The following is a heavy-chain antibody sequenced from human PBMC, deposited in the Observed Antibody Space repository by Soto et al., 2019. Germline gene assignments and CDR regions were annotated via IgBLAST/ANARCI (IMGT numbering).Heavy chain of an antibody. V-gene: IGHV3-23*01. D-gene: IGHD2-2*01. J-gene: IGHJ4*02. CDR1: GFTFSSYA. Sequence: EGSLRLSCAASGFTFSSYAMSWVRQAPGRGLEWVSAISGSGVSTYYVDAVKGRFTISRDNSKNTLWLQMNSLRAEDTAVYYCRCTTTSCIGYWGQGTLVTVSS. CDR2: ISGSGVST. CDR3: RCTTTSCIGY.